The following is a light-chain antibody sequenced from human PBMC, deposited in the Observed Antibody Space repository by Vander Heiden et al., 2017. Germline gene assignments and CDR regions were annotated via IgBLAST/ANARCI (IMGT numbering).Light chain of an antibody. J-gene: IGLJ2*01. CDR3: QSYESSMSGWV. V-gene: IGLV1-40*01. CDR1: SSNIGEGYD. Sequence: QSVLTQPPSVSGARGQRVTISCTGSSSNIGEGYDVRWYQRVPGTAPKLLIYGNSSRRSGVPDRFSGSKSGASASVAITGLQAEDEADYYCQSYESSMSGWVFGGGTKLTVL. CDR2: GNS.